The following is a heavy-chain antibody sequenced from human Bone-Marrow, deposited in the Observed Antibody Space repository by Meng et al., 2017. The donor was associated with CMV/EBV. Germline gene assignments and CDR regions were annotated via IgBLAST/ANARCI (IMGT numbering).Heavy chain of an antibody. D-gene: IGHD5-12*01. V-gene: IGHV3-7*01. J-gene: IGHJ3*02. CDR3: ARDQFQLRGYDPPDPSAFDI. CDR1: GFTFSSYW. CDR2: IKQDGSEK. Sequence: GGSLRLSCAAFGFTFSSYWMSWVRQAPGKGLEWVANIKQDGSEKYYVDSVKGRFTISRDNAKNSLYLQMNSLRAEDTAVYYCARDQFQLRGYDPPDPSAFDIWGQGTMVTVSS.